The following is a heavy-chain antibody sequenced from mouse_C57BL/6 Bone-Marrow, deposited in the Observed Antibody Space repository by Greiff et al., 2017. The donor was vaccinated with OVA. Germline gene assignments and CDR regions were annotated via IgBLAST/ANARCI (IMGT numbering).Heavy chain of an antibody. V-gene: IGHV5-4*03. J-gene: IGHJ4*01. CDR3: ARANYSHYYAMDY. D-gene: IGHD2-12*01. CDR2: ISDGGSYT. CDR1: GFTFSSYA. Sequence: EVKVEESGGGLVKPGGSLKLSCAASGFTFSSYAMSWVRQTPEKRLEWVATISDGGSYTYYPDNVKGRFTISRDNAKNNLYLQMSHLKSEDTAMYYCARANYSHYYAMDYWGQGTSVTVSS.